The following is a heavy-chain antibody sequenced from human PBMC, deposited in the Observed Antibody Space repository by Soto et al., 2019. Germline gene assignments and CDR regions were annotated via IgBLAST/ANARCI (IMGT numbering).Heavy chain of an antibody. V-gene: IGHV4-59*01. CDR2: IYYSGST. CDR1: GGSISSYY. CDR3: AREGSGNWFDP. D-gene: IGHD7-27*01. Sequence: SETLSLTCTGSGGSISSYYWSWIRQPPGKGLEWIGYIYYSGSTNYNPSLKSRVTISVDTSKNQFSLKLSSVTAADTAVYYCAREGSGNWFDPWGQGTLVTVSS. J-gene: IGHJ5*02.